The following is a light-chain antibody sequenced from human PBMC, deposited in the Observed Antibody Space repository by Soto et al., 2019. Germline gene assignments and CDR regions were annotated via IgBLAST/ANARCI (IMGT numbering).Light chain of an antibody. CDR1: QSIGNNY. CDR3: QQYAASPRT. J-gene: IGKJ1*01. CDR2: GAS. Sequence: EIVLTQSPGTLSLSPRERATLSCRASQSIGNNYLAWYQHKPGQAPRLLIYGASNRAPGIPDRFSGSGSGKDFTLTIRRLEPEDCAIYYCQQYAASPRTFGQGTQVEVK. V-gene: IGKV3-20*01.